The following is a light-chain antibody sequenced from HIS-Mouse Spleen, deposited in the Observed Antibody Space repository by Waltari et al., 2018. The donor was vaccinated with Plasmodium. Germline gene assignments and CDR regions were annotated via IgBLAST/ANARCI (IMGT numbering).Light chain of an antibody. J-gene: IGKJ3*01. CDR2: GAS. CDR1: QSVSSN. CDR3: QQYNNWSFT. V-gene: IGKV3-15*01. Sequence: EIVMTQSPATLSVSPGERATLSCRARQSVSSNLAWYQQTPGQAPRLLIYGASTRATGIPVRFSGSVSGTEFTLTISSLQSEDFAVYYCQQYNNWSFTFGPGTKVDIK.